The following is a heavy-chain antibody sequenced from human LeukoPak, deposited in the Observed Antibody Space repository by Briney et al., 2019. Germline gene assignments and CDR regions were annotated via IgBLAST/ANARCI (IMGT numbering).Heavy chain of an antibody. CDR2: IIPIFGTA. D-gene: IGHD3-3*01. V-gene: IGHV1-69*05. Sequence: GASVKVSCKASGGTFSSYAISWVRQAPGQGLEWMGRIIPIFGTANYAQKFQGRVTITTDESTSTAYMELSSLRSEDTAVYYCARVIDDFWSGPLKSKSRFDPWGQGTLVTVSS. CDR3: ARVIDDFWSGPLKSKSRFDP. J-gene: IGHJ5*02. CDR1: GGTFSSYA.